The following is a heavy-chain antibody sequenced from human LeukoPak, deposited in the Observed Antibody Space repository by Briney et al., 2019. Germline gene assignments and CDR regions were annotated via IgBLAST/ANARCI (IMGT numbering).Heavy chain of an antibody. CDR2: INHSGST. CDR1: GGSISSYH. D-gene: IGHD3-9*01. Sequence: PSETLSLACTVSGGSISSYHWSWIRQPPGKGLEWIGEINHSGSTNYNPSLKSRVTISVDTSKNQFSLKLSSVTAADTAVYYCARHGRLRYFDWLATYKNWFDPWGQGTLVTVSS. J-gene: IGHJ5*02. CDR3: ARHGRLRYFDWLATYKNWFDP. V-gene: IGHV4-34*01.